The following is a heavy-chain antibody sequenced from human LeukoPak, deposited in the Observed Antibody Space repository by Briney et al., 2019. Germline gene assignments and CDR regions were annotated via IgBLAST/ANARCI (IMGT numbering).Heavy chain of an antibody. D-gene: IGHD1-26*01. Sequence: PGGSLRLSCAASGFTFSSYWMSWVRQAPGKGLEWVANIKQDGSEKYYVDSVKGRFTISRDNAKNSLYLQMNSLRAEDTAVYYCAREISGSYFGYFDYWGQGTLETVSS. J-gene: IGHJ4*02. V-gene: IGHV3-7*04. CDR1: GFTFSSYW. CDR3: AREISGSYFGYFDY. CDR2: IKQDGSEK.